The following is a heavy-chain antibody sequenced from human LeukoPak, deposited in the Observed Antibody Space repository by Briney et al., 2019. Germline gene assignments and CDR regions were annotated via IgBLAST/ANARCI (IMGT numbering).Heavy chain of an antibody. CDR3: ARDDYYFASEN. V-gene: IGHV3-30*02. CDR1: GCSFISYA. CDR2: MRSDGSDI. D-gene: IGHD2/OR15-2a*01. J-gene: IGHJ4*02. Sequence: GGSLRLSCAASGCSFISYAMLWFRQAPGKGLEWVAFMRSDGSDIFYAESLKGRFTISRDNGQKTLFLQMNSLRAEDTAVYYCARDDYYFASENWGQGALVTVSS.